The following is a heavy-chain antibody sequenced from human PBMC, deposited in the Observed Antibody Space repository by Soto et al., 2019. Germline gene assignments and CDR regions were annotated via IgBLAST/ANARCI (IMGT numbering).Heavy chain of an antibody. CDR3: ARGTHGSGWYLYGMDV. D-gene: IGHD6-19*01. J-gene: IGHJ6*02. CDR1: GGSFSGYY. Sequence: PSETLSLTCAVYGGSFSGYYWSWIRQPPGKGLEWIGEINHSGSTNYNPSLKSRVTISVDTSKNQFSLKLSSVTAADTAVYYCARGTHGSGWYLYGMDVWGQGTTVTVSS. CDR2: INHSGST. V-gene: IGHV4-34*01.